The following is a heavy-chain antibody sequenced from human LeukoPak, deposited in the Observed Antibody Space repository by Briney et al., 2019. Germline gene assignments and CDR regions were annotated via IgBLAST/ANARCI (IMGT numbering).Heavy chain of an antibody. V-gene: IGHV1-46*02. CDR2: ITSTGTTT. CDR1: GYNLNTYH. CDR3: ATEYVRTHYFDW. D-gene: IGHD3-16*01. J-gene: IGHJ4*02. Sequence: ASVKVSXKASGYNLNTYHMHWVRQAPGQGLEWMGIITSTGTTTICAQKFQGRVTMTRDTSTSTVYMDLSSLRSDDTAVYYCATEYVRTHYFDWWGQGTLVTVSS.